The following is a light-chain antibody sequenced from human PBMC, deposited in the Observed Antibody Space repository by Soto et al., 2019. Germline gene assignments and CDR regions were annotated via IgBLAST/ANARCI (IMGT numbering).Light chain of an antibody. CDR1: SSDVGTYNY. Sequence: QSVLTQPPSASGSPGQSVTISCIGTSSDVGTYNYVSWYQQHPGKAPKFMIYEVSKRPSGVPDRFSGSKSGNTASLTVSGLQAEDEADYYCSSYAGSNNVVFGGGTKVTVL. CDR3: SSYAGSNNVV. V-gene: IGLV2-8*01. J-gene: IGLJ2*01. CDR2: EVS.